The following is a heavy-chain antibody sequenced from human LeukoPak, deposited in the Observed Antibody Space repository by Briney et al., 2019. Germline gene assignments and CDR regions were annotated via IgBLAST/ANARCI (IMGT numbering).Heavy chain of an antibody. V-gene: IGHV3-30*02. CDR2: IRHDGSSE. Sequence: GGSLRLSCLASGFTFNTYAMHWVRRAPGNGLEWVAFIRHDGSSEYYADSVKGRFIISRDRSGNTLYLQMKSLRPEDTAIYYCARHNTRFLERLPALGSWGQGTLVTVSS. J-gene: IGHJ5*02. D-gene: IGHD3-3*01. CDR1: GFTFNTYA. CDR3: ARHNTRFLERLPALGS.